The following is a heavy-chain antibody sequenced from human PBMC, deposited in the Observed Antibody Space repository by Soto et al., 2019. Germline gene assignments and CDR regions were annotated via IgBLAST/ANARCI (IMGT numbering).Heavy chain of an antibody. CDR1: GFTFSRHW. V-gene: IGHV3-7*01. CDR3: AXGYSSIPLFAKYTDY. D-gene: IGHD6-13*01. Sequence: PGGSLRLCCAASGFTFSRHWMTWVRQAPGKGLEWVANINPDGSEKFSVDSVKGRFTISRDNAKNSXXXXXXXXXXXDTAVYFCAXGYSSIPLFAKYTDYCGQG. CDR2: INPDGSEK. J-gene: IGHJ4*02.